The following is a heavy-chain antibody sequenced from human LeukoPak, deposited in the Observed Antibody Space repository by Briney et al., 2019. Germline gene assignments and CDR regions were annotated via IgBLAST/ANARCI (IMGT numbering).Heavy chain of an antibody. J-gene: IGHJ4*02. Sequence: SETLSLTCAVYGGSFSGYYWSWIRQPPGRGLEWIGEINHSGSTNYNPSLKSRVTISVDTSKNQFSLKLSSVTAAGTAVYYCAGGGGLRYFDWLAYWGQGTLVTVSS. CDR1: GGSFSGYY. CDR3: AGGGGLRYFDWLAY. V-gene: IGHV4-34*01. CDR2: INHSGST. D-gene: IGHD3-9*01.